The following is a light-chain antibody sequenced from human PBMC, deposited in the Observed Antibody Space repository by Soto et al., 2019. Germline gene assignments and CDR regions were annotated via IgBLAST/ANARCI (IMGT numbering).Light chain of an antibody. CDR3: QQIYSAPLT. CDR1: QSITTY. V-gene: IGKV1-39*01. Sequence: DIHMTQSPSSLSASVGDRVTITCRASQSITTYLNWYRQKPGKAPKLLIYAASSLQSGVPSRFSGSRSETEFTLSISSLQPEDFATYFCQQIYSAPLTFGGGTQVDIK. J-gene: IGKJ4*01. CDR2: AAS.